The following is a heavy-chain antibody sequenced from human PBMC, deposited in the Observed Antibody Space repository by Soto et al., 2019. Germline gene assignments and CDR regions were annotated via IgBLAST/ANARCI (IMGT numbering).Heavy chain of an antibody. CDR1: GGSFSGYY. CDR3: ARTQGVVPAAMRWFDP. CDR2: INHSGST. J-gene: IGHJ5*02. Sequence: SETLSLTCAVYGGSFSGYYWSWIRQPPGKGLEWIGEINHSGSTNYNPSLKSRVTISVDTSKNQFSLKLSSVTAADTAVYYCARTQGVVPAAMRWFDPWGQGTLVTVS. D-gene: IGHD2-2*01. V-gene: IGHV4-34*01.